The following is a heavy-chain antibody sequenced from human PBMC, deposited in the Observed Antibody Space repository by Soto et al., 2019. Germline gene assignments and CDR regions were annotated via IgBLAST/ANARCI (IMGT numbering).Heavy chain of an antibody. CDR1: GFSFSNYA. D-gene: IGHD1-26*01. V-gene: IGHV3-48*01. CDR2: ISGSSSNI. J-gene: IGHJ2*01. CDR3: ARDPSRGSDWARYLDL. Sequence: EVQLVESGGGLVQPGGSLRLSCAASGFSFSNYAMDWVRQAPGKGLEWVSYISGSSSNIRYADSVKGRFTISRDNAKCSVHLQMNSLRADDPAVYYCARDPSRGSDWARYLDLWGRGTLVTGSS.